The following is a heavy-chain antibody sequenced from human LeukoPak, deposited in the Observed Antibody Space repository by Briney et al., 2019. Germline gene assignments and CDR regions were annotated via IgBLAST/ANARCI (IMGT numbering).Heavy chain of an antibody. CDR2: IIPIFGTA. CDR3: ARDRVDTAMVKGFDY. J-gene: IGHJ4*02. Sequence: RRXPGQGLXXXXXIIPIFGTANYAQKFQGRVTITADESTSTAYMELSSLRSEDTAVYYCARDRVDTAMVKGFDYWGQGTLVTVSS. V-gene: IGHV1-69*01. D-gene: IGHD5-18*01.